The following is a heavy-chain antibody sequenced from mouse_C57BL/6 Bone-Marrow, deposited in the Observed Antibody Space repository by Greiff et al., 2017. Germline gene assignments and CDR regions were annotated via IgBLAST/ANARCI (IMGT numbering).Heavy chain of an antibody. Sequence: SRAELVRPGASVKMSCKASGYTFTSYNMHWVKQTPRQGLEWIGAIYPGNGDTSYNQKFKGKATLTVDKSSSTAYMQLSSLTSEDSAVDVCARGYGSSYRFAYWGQGTLVTVSA. CDR1: GYTFTSYN. CDR3: ARGYGSSYRFAY. CDR2: IYPGNGDT. D-gene: IGHD1-1*01. V-gene: IGHV1-12*01. J-gene: IGHJ3*01.